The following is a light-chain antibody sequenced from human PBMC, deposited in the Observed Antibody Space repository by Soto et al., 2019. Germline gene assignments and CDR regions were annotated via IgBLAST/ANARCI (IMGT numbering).Light chain of an antibody. J-gene: IGKJ4*01. V-gene: IGKV3-11*01. CDR2: DAS. Sequence: EIVLTQSPATLSLSPGPRATLSCRASQSVSSYLAWYQQKPGQAPRLLIYDASDRGTGIPARFSGSGSGTDVTLTISSLEPEDCAVYYCQQRSNWPPEVTFGGGNKVEIK. CDR3: QQRSNWPPEVT. CDR1: QSVSSY.